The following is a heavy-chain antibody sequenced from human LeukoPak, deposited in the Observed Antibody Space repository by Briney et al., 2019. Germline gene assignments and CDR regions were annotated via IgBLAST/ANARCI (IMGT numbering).Heavy chain of an antibody. J-gene: IGHJ6*03. CDR3: ARGGLPAFYHYMDV. V-gene: IGHV1-8*01. Sequence: ASVKVSCKASGYTFTSYDINWVRQATGQGLEWMGWMNPNSGNTGYAQKFQGRVTMTRNTSISTAYMELSSLRSDDTAVYYCARGGLPAFYHYMDVWGKGTTVTVSS. CDR1: GYTFTSYD. CDR2: MNPNSGNT. D-gene: IGHD5-12*01.